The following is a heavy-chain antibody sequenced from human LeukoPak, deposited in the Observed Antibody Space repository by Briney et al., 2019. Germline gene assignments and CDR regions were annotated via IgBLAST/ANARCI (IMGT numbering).Heavy chain of an antibody. CDR2: INPNSGGT. CDR1: GYTFTGYY. D-gene: IGHD1-1*01. V-gene: IGHV1-2*02. CDR3: ARDSLRYNRNDQFDY. J-gene: IGHJ4*02. Sequence: ASVKVSCKASGYTFTGYYIQWVRQAPGQGLEWMGWINPNSGGTNYAQKFQGRVTMTRDTSISTAYMELSRLTSDDTAVYYCARDSLRYNRNDQFDYWGQGTLVTVSS.